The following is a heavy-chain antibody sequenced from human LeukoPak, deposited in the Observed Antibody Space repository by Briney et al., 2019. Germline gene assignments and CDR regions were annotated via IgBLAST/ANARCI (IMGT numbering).Heavy chain of an antibody. V-gene: IGHV4-39*07. CDR1: GGSISSSSYY. CDR3: ARVREMAAYDDAFDI. D-gene: IGHD5-24*01. J-gene: IGHJ3*02. Sequence: SETLSLTCTVSGGSISSSSYYWGWIRQPPGKGLEWIGSIYYSGSTYYNPSLKSRVTISVDMSKNQFSLNLSSVTAADTAVYFCARVREMAAYDDAFDIWGQGTMVTVS. CDR2: IYYSGST.